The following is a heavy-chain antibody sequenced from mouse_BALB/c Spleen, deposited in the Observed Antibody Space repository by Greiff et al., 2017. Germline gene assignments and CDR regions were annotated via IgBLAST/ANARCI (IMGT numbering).Heavy chain of an antibody. CDR3: ARSPSDGYFPYYYAMDY. Sequence: VQLQQSGPELVKPGASVKIPCKASGYTFTDYNMDWVKQSHGKSLEWIGDINPNNGGTIYNQKFKGKATLTVDKSSSTAYMELRSLTSEDTAVYYCARSPSDGYFPYYYAMDYWGQGTSVTVSS. V-gene: IGHV1-18*01. CDR1: GYTFTDYN. J-gene: IGHJ4*01. D-gene: IGHD2-3*01. CDR2: INPNNGGT.